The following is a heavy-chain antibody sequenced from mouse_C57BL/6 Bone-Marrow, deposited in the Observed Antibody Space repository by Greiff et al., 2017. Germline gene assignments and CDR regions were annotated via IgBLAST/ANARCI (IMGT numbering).Heavy chain of an antibody. CDR3: AREQGRRAWFAY. V-gene: IGHV1-76*01. CDR2: IYPGSGNT. Sequence: QVQLQQSGAELVRPGASVKLSCKASGYTFTDYYINWVKQRPGQGLEWIARIYPGSGNTYYNEKFKGKATLTAEKSSSTAYMQLSSLTSEDSAVYFCAREQGRRAWFAYWGQGTLVSVSA. CDR1: GYTFTDYY. J-gene: IGHJ3*01.